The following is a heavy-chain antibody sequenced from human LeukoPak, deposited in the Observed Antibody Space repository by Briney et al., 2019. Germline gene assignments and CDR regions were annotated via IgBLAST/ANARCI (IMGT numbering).Heavy chain of an antibody. J-gene: IGHJ4*02. D-gene: IGHD6-13*01. Sequence: ASVKVSCKASGFTFTSSAMQWVRQARGQRLEWIGWIVVGSGNTNYAQKFQERVTITRDMSTSTAYMELSSLRSEDTAVYYCAAVGHIAAAGTPDYWGQGTLVTVSS. CDR2: IVVGSGNT. V-gene: IGHV1-58*02. CDR3: AAVGHIAAAGTPDY. CDR1: GFTFTSSA.